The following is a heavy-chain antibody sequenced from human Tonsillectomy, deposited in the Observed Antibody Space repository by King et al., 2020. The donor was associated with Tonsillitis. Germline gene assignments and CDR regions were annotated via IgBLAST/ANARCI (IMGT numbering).Heavy chain of an antibody. CDR2: IYHTGST. J-gene: IGHJ4*02. CDR3: ARVKEAWDY. Sequence: QLQESGPGLVKPSETLSLTCTVSGYSISSGYYWGWIRQPPGKGLEWIGSIYHTGSTYYNPSLKSRVTIPVDTSKNQFSLKLSSVTAADTAVYYCARVKEAWDYWGQGTLVTVSS. V-gene: IGHV4-38-2*02. CDR1: GYSISSGYY.